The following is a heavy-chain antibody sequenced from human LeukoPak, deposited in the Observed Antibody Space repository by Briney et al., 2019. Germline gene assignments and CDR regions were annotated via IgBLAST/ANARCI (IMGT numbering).Heavy chain of an antibody. CDR1: GFTFSSYW. V-gene: IGHV3-74*01. J-gene: IGHJ6*03. CDR3: YGSGSYYDYYYYMDV. D-gene: IGHD3-10*01. Sequence: GGSLRLSCAASGFTFSSYWMHWVRQAPGKGLVWVSRINSDGSSTSYADSVKGRFTISRDNAKNTLYLQMNSLRAEDTAVCYCYGSGSYYDYYYYMDVWGKGTTVTVSS. CDR2: INSDGSST.